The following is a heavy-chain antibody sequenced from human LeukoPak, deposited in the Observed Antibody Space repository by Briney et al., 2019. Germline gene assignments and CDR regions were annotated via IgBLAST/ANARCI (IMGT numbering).Heavy chain of an antibody. CDR2: ISHDGSNK. J-gene: IGHJ4*02. D-gene: IGHD2-2*01. Sequence: PGGSLRLSFAASGSTFSSYGMHWGRQAPGKGLGWGAVISHDGSNKYYADSVKGRFTISRDNSKNTLYLQMNSLRAEDTAVYYCAKEVGDIVVVPAAMPYPLDYWGQGTLVTVSS. V-gene: IGHV3-30*18. CDR3: AKEVGDIVVVPAAMPYPLDY. CDR1: GSTFSSYG.